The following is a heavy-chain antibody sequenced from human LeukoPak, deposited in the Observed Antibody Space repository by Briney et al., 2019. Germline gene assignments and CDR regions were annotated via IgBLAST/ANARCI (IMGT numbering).Heavy chain of an antibody. CDR3: ARRLVTAGITDFFDS. Sequence: GRCLRLSCTASGFTFSDYSMSWVRHAPRAGLEWVSAISPAGDSTTDADSVKGRFTISRDNSKSTLYLQMNGLTAEDTALYYCARRLVTAGITDFFDSWGQGTLVSVSS. CDR1: GFTFSDYS. CDR2: ISPAGDST. D-gene: IGHD6-13*01. V-gene: IGHV3-23*01. J-gene: IGHJ4*02.